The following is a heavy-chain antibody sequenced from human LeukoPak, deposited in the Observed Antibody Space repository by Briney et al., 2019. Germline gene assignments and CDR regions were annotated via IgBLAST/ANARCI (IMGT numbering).Heavy chain of an antibody. V-gene: IGHV4-39*07. Sequence: SETLSLTCTVSGGSISSSSYYWGWIRQPPGKGLEWIGSIYYSGSTYYNPSLKSRVTISVDTSKNQFSLKLSSVTAADTAVYYCARDEDLTGVFGWGQGTLVTVSS. CDR1: GGSISSSSYY. D-gene: IGHD7-27*01. J-gene: IGHJ4*02. CDR3: ARDEDLTGVFG. CDR2: IYYSGST.